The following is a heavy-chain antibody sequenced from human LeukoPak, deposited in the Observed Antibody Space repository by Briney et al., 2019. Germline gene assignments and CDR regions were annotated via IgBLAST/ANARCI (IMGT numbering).Heavy chain of an antibody. Sequence: GGSLRLSCAASGFTFSSYWMHWVRQAPGKGLEWVSSISSSSSYIYYADSVKGRFTISRDNARNSLYLQMNSLRAEDTAVYYCARDALKWELPSGDYWGQGTLVTVSS. V-gene: IGHV3-21*01. CDR3: ARDALKWELPSGDY. CDR1: GFTFSSYW. J-gene: IGHJ4*02. CDR2: ISSSSSYI. D-gene: IGHD1-26*01.